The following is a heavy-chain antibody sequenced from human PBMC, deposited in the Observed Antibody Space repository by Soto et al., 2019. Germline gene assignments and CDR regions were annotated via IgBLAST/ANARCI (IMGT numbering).Heavy chain of an antibody. V-gene: IGHV1-69*06. J-gene: IGHJ3*01. D-gene: IGHD3-22*01. CDR1: GGPFSNYA. Sequence: QVQLVQSGAEVKKPGSSVRVSCKSSGGPFSNYAISWVRQAPGQGLEWMGGIIPIFVTADYPQKFQDRVTITADKSMGTAYLGLRSLTSEDTAVYNCARDLAPSDRSGYAFELWGQGTMVTVSS. CDR3: ARDLAPSDRSGYAFEL. CDR2: IIPIFVTA.